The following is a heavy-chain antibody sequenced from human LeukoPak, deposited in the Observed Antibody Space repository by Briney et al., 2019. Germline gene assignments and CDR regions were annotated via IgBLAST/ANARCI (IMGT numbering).Heavy chain of an antibody. CDR2: LRYDESNT. CDR1: GFTFSSYA. J-gene: IGHJ4*02. Sequence: QTGGSLRLSCAASGFTFSSYAMHWVRQAPGKGLEWVAFLRYDESNTYYADSVKGRFTISRDSSKNTLYLQMNSLRAEDTALYYCAKGGIRDSYGPRQYYFDYWGQGDLVTVSS. V-gene: IGHV3-30*02. CDR3: AKGGIRDSYGPRQYYFDY. D-gene: IGHD5-18*01.